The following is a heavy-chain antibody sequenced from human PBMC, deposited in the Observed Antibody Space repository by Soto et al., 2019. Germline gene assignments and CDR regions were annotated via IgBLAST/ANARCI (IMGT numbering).Heavy chain of an antibody. D-gene: IGHD4-17*01. V-gene: IGHV3-66*01. Sequence: GGSLRLSCAASGFTVSSNYMSWVRQAPGKGLEWVSVIYSGGSTYYADSVKGRFTISRDNSKNTLYLQMNSLRAEDTAVYYCARSSGYGDYYYYYMDVWGKGTTVTVSS. CDR3: ARSSGYGDYYYYYMDV. J-gene: IGHJ6*03. CDR2: IYSGGST. CDR1: GFTVSSNY.